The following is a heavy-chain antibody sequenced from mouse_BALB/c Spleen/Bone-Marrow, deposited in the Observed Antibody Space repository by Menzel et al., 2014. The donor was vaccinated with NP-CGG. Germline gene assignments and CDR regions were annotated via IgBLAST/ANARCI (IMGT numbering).Heavy chain of an antibody. CDR3: ARHYFDY. Sequence: QVQLKQSGAELVRPGTSVKVSCKASGYAFTNYLIEWVKQRPGQGLEWIGVINPGGGGTNYNEKFKGKATLTADKSSSTAYMQLSSLTSDDSAVYFCARHYFDYWGQGTTLTVSS. CDR1: GYAFTNYL. CDR2: INPGGGGT. V-gene: IGHV1-54*01. J-gene: IGHJ2*01.